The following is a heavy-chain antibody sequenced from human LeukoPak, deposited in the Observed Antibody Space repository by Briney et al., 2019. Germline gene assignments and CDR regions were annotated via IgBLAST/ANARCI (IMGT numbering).Heavy chain of an antibody. CDR1: GFTFSNYG. D-gene: IGHD6-13*01. CDR2: IWYDGSNK. Sequence: GRSLRLSCAASGFTFSNYGMHWVRQAPGKGLEWVAVIWYDGSNKYYADSVKGRFTISRDNSKCTLSLQMNSLRAEDTAEYYCPRGYSSNWYPYYFDYWGQGTLVTVSS. CDR3: PRGYSSNWYPYYFDY. J-gene: IGHJ4*02. V-gene: IGHV3-33*01.